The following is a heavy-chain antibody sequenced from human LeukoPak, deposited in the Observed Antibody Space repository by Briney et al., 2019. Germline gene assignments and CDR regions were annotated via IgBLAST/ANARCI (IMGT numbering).Heavy chain of an antibody. CDR1: GYSISSAYY. CDR3: ARDGSITMVRPTPIDY. V-gene: IGHV4-38-2*02. J-gene: IGHJ4*02. Sequence: PSETLSLTCSVSGYSISSAYYWGWIRPPPGKGLEWIGSIYHGRNTYYKPSLKSRVTMSIDTSTNQFSLKLTSVTTADTAVYYCARDGSITMVRPTPIDYWGQGTLVTVSS. D-gene: IGHD3-10*01. CDR2: IYHGRNT.